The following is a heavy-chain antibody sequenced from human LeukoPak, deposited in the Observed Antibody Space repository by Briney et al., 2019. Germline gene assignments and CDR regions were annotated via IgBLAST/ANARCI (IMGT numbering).Heavy chain of an antibody. CDR1: GFTFSSYA. V-gene: IGHV3-64*01. Sequence: GGSLRLSCAVSGFTFSSYAMHWVRQAPGKGLEYVSAISGNGGSTYYANSVKGRFTISRDNSKNTLYLQMGSLRADDMAVYYCAGYSGSYYDYWGQGTLVTVSS. D-gene: IGHD1-26*01. CDR3: AGYSGSYYDY. CDR2: ISGNGGST. J-gene: IGHJ4*02.